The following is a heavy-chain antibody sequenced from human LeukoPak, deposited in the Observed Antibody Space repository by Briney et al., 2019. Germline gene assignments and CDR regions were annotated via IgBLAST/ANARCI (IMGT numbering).Heavy chain of an antibody. CDR3: ARPHYDILTGYFNDAFDI. CDR1: GGSFSGYY. D-gene: IGHD3-9*01. CDR2: INHSGST. Sequence: SETLSLTCAVYGGSFSGYYWSWIRQPPGKGLEWIGEINHSGSTNCNPSLKSRVTISVDTSKNQFSLKLSSVTAADTAVYYCARPHYDILTGYFNDAFDIWGQGTMVTVSS. V-gene: IGHV4-34*01. J-gene: IGHJ3*02.